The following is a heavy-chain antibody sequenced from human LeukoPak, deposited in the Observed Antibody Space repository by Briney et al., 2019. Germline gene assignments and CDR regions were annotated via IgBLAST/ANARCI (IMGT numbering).Heavy chain of an antibody. CDR1: GGTFSSYA. CDR2: IIPIFGTA. J-gene: IGHJ4*02. V-gene: IGHV1-69*05. Sequence: SVKVSCKASGGTFSSYAISWVRQAPGQGLEWMGGIIPIFGTANYAQKFQGRVTITTDESTSTAYMELSSLRSEDTAVYYCARDRGTYYYDSSGYYSWGQGTLVTVPS. CDR3: ARDRGTYYYDSSGYYS. D-gene: IGHD3-22*01.